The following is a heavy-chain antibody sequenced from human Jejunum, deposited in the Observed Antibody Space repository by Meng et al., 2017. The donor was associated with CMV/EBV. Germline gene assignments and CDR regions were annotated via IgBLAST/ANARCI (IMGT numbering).Heavy chain of an antibody. CDR3: ASPRFCSTTSCLWTFNS. D-gene: IGHD2-2*01. V-gene: IGHV3-30-3*01. J-gene: IGHJ4*02. CDR1: FTFSDYA. CDR2: NSYNGGNK. Sequence: FTFSDYAMHWIRQPPGKGLEWVAVNSYNGGNKYYAESVKGRFTISRDNSQNTLYLEMNDLRSEDTAVYYCASPRFCSTTSCLWTFNSWGPGTLVTVSS.